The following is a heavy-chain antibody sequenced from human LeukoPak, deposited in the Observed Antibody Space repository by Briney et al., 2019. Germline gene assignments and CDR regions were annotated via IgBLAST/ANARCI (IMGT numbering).Heavy chain of an antibody. J-gene: IGHJ4*02. CDR3: ARGHDY. V-gene: IGHV3-66*01. CDR1: GFTVSGNS. Sequence: GRSLRLSCAASGFTVSGNSMSWVRQAPGRGLEWVSVIYSGGITNYADSVKGRFTISRDSSKNTVSLQMNSLRAEDTAVYYCARGHDYWGQGTLVTVSS. CDR2: IYSGGIT.